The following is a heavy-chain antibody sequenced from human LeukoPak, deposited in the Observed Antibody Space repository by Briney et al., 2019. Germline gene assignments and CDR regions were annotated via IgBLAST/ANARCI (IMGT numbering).Heavy chain of an antibody. J-gene: IGHJ4*02. CDR2: IYHSGST. Sequence: SETLSLTCTVSGGSITSSGYFWGWIRQPPGKGLEWIGTIYHSGSTYYNPSLKSRVTISVDTSKNQFSLKLSSVTAAETAVYYCARHVRYSYGYVHYWGQGTLVTVSS. V-gene: IGHV4-39*01. CDR1: GGSITSSGYF. D-gene: IGHD5-18*01. CDR3: ARHVRYSYGYVHY.